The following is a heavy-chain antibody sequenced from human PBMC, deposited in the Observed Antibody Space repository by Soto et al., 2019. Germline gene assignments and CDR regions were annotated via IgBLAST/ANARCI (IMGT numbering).Heavy chain of an antibody. CDR2: IYSGDNT. V-gene: IGHV3-53*01. J-gene: IGHJ6*02. Sequence: EVQLVESGGGLIQPGGSLRLSCAASGFTVSSNYMSWVRQAPGKGLEWVSVIYSGDNTYYADSVKGRFTTSRDNSKNTLYLQMNSLRVEDTAVYYCARDLRTLYGMDVWGQGTTVTVSS. CDR3: ARDLRTLYGMDV. CDR1: GFTVSSNY.